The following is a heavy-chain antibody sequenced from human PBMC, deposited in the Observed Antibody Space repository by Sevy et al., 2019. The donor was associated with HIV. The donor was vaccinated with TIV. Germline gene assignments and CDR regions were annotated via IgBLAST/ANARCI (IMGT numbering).Heavy chain of an antibody. CDR2: IYPGDSDT. Sequence: GESLKISCKGSGYSFTSYWIGWVRQMPVKGLEWMGIIYPGDSDTRYSPSFQGQVTISADKSISTAYLQWSSLKASDTAMYYCARKYYDILTGYYRFDPWGQGTLVTVSS. V-gene: IGHV5-51*01. CDR1: GYSFTSYW. D-gene: IGHD3-9*01. J-gene: IGHJ5*02. CDR3: ARKYYDILTGYYRFDP.